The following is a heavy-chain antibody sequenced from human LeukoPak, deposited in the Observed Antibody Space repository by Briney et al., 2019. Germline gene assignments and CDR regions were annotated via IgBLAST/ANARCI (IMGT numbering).Heavy chain of an antibody. D-gene: IGHD6-6*01. J-gene: IGHJ4*02. CDR3: ARGLGKGSSSYESFDY. Sequence: SSETLSLTCAVYGGSFSGYYWSWIRQPPGKGLEWIGEINHSGSTNYNPSLKSRVTISVDTSKNQFSLKLSSVTAADTAVYYCARGLGKGSSSYESFDYWGQGTLVTVSS. CDR1: GGSFSGYY. V-gene: IGHV4-34*01. CDR2: INHSGST.